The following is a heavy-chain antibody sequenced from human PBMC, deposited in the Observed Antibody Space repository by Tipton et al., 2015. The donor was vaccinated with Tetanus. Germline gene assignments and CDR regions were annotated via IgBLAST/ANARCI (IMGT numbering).Heavy chain of an antibody. J-gene: IGHJ4*02. CDR3: ARTNGRGLGYCSGGICYPFGD. D-gene: IGHD2-15*01. V-gene: IGHV5-51*01. CDR1: GYSFTSYW. CDR2: IYPGDSDT. Sequence: QLVQSGAEVKKPGESLKISCKGSGYSFTSYWIGWVRQMPGKGLEWMGIIYPGDSDTRYSPSFQGQVTISAAKSISTAYLQWSSLEAADTAMYYCARTNGRGLGYCSGGICYPFGDWGQGTLVTVSS.